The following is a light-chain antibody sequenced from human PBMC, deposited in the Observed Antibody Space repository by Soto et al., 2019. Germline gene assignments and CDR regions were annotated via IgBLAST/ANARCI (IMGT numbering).Light chain of an antibody. CDR1: QSVSTNS. CDR2: AAS. V-gene: IGKV3-20*01. Sequence: EIVLTQSPDTLSLSPGERATLSCRASQSVSTNSLAWYQQKPGQAPRPLIYAASSRATGTPDRFSGSGSGTEFTLIISRLEPEDFAVYYCQQYGSSVLTFGGGTKGDIK. CDR3: QQYGSSVLT. J-gene: IGKJ4*01.